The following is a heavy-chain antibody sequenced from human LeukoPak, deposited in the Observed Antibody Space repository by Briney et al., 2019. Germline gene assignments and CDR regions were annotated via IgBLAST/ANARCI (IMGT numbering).Heavy chain of an antibody. CDR1: GFTFSSCG. Sequence: PGGSLRLSCVASGFTFSSCGMHWVRQTPGKGLEWVAVIWYDGSKKYSADSLKGRFTISRDDSKSTLYLQMNSLRAEDTAVYYCARDLGTAGSFYFDYWGQGTLVTVSS. V-gene: IGHV3-33*01. J-gene: IGHJ4*02. CDR3: ARDLGTAGSFYFDY. D-gene: IGHD6-19*01. CDR2: IWYDGSKK.